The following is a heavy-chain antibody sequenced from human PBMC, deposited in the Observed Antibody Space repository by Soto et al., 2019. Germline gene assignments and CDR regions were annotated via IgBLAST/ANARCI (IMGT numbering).Heavy chain of an antibody. J-gene: IGHJ2*01. CDR3: ARQVGLGYWYFDL. Sequence: SETLSLTCTFSGGSITTTNYWWGWIRQPPGKGPEWIGSIYYSGSTHYNPSLKSRATTSVDASKNQFSLKLTAVTAADTSVYYCARQVGLGYWYFDLWGRGTLVT. V-gene: IGHV4-39*01. CDR1: GGSITTTNYW. D-gene: IGHD3-16*01. CDR2: IYYSGST.